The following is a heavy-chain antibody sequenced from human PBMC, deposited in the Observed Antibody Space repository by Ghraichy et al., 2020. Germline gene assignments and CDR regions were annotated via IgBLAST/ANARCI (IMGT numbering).Heavy chain of an antibody. CDR1: GGSFSGYY. V-gene: IGHV4-34*01. Sequence: SETLSLTCAVYGGSFSGYYWSWIRQPPGKGLEWIGEINHSGTTNYNPSLKSRVTIAVDTSKSQFSLKLSSVTAADTAVYYCAQNGYYFDSWGQGMLVTVSS. CDR2: INHSGTT. D-gene: IGHD3-9*01. J-gene: IGHJ4*02. CDR3: AQNGYYFDS.